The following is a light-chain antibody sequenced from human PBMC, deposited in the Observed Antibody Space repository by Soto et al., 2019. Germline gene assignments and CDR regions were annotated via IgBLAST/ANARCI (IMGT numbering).Light chain of an antibody. Sequence: QSALTQPASVSGSPGQSITISCTGTSSDVGTYNYVSWYQQHPGKAPKLMIYDVSNRPSGVSNRFSGSKSCNTASLTISGLQAEDEADYYCSSHTGSTVVFGGWTQLTVL. CDR1: SSDVGTYNY. CDR2: DVS. CDR3: SSHTGSTVV. V-gene: IGLV2-14*01. J-gene: IGLJ2*01.